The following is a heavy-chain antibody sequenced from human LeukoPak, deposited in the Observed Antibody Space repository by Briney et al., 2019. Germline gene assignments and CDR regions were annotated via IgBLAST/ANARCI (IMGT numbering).Heavy chain of an antibody. J-gene: IGHJ4*02. CDR1: GFTFSSYA. D-gene: IGHD3-22*01. Sequence: GGSLRLSCAASGFTFSSYAMHWVRQAPGKGLEWVAVISYDGSNKYYADSVKGRFTISRDNSKNTLYLQMNSLRAEDTAVYYCAKNYFDSSGYYYAEALDYWGQGTLVTVSS. CDR2: ISYDGSNK. CDR3: AKNYFDSSGYYYAEALDY. V-gene: IGHV3-30*04.